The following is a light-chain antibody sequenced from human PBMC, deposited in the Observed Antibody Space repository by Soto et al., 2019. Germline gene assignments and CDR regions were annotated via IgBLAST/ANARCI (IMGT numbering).Light chain of an antibody. CDR2: GES. V-gene: IGKV3-20*01. CDR3: QQYSTLPTT. Sequence: EVVLTQSPGTLSLSPGERATLSCRASQRLNSTYLVWYQQRPGQAPRLLIYGESNRASVIPDRFRGSGSGTDFTLTITKLEPEDFTIYYCQQYSTLPTTFGPGTKRDF. CDR1: QRLNSTY. J-gene: IGKJ3*01.